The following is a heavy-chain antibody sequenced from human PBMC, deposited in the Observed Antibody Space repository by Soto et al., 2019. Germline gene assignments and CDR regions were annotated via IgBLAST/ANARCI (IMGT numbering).Heavy chain of an antibody. CDR2: IIPILGIA. CDR1: GGTFSSYT. Sequence: QVQPVQSGAEVKKPGSSVKVSCKASGGTFSSYTISWVRQAPGQGLEWMGRIIPILGIANYAQKFQGRVTITADKSTSAAYMELSSLRSEDTAVYYCARGSSPQTFDYWGQGTLVTVSS. V-gene: IGHV1-69*02. J-gene: IGHJ4*02. D-gene: IGHD6-13*01. CDR3: ARGSSPQTFDY.